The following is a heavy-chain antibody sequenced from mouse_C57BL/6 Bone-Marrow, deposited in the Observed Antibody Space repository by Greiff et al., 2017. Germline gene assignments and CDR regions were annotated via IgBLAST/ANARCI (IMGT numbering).Heavy chain of an antibody. V-gene: IGHV4-1*01. J-gene: IGHJ4*01. Sequence: EVQVVQSGGGLVQPGGSLKLSCAASGIAFSRYWMSWVRRAPGKGLEWIGEINPDSSTINYAPSLKDKFIISRDNAKNTLYLQMSKVRSEDTALYYCGRLFLDYAMDYWGQGTSVTVSS. CDR3: GRLFLDYAMDY. CDR1: GIAFSRYW. CDR2: INPDSSTI.